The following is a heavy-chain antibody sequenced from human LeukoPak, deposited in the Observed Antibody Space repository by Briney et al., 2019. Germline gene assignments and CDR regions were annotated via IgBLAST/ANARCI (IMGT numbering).Heavy chain of an antibody. J-gene: IGHJ4*02. V-gene: IGHV3-23*01. D-gene: IGHD5-24*01. CDR3: APRWLQLGN. CDR2: ISGSGGSP. Sequence: GGSLRLSCAASGFTFSSSAMSWVRQAPGKGLEWVSSISGSGGSPYYADSVKGRFTISRDNSKNTLYLQMNSLRAEDTAVYYCAPRWLQLGNWGQGTLVTVSS. CDR1: GFTFSSSA.